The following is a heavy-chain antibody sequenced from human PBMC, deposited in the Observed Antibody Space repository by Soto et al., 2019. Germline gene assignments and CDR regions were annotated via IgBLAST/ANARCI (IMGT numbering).Heavy chain of an antibody. CDR3: ACGSSSWYRPLLDY. D-gene: IGHD6-13*01. Sequence: GGSLRLSCAASGFTFSSYAMSWVRQAPGKGLEWVSAISGSGGSTYYADSVKGRFTISRDNSKNTLYLQTNSLRAEDTAVYYCACGSSSWYRPLLDYWGQGTLVTVS. CDR1: GFTFSSYA. J-gene: IGHJ4*02. V-gene: IGHV3-23*01. CDR2: ISGSGGST.